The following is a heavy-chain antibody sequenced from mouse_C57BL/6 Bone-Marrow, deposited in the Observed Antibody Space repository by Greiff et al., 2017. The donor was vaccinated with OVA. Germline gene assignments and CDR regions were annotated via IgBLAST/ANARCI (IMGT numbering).Heavy chain of an antibody. D-gene: IGHD2-3*01. J-gene: IGHJ3*01. CDR3: ARGWLLPWFAY. Sequence: LQESGAELARPGASVKLSCKASGYTFTSYGISWVKQRTGQGLEWIGEIYPRSGNTYYNEKFKGKATLTADKSSSTAYMELRSLTSEDSAVYFCARGWLLPWFAYWGQGTLVTVSA. CDR2: IYPRSGNT. V-gene: IGHV1-81*01. CDR1: GYTFTSYG.